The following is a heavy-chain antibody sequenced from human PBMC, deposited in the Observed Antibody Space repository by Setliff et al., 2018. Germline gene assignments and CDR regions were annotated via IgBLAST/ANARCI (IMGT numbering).Heavy chain of an antibody. D-gene: IGHD2-15*01. Sequence: WVRQPPGKGLEWVSAISGSGGSTDYADSVKGRFTISRDNSKNTLYLQMNSLRPEDTAVYYCARTCSGSGCYAGLESWGQGTPVTVSS. J-gene: IGHJ4*02. V-gene: IGHV3-23*01. CDR2: ISGSGGST. CDR3: ARTCSGSGCYAGLES.